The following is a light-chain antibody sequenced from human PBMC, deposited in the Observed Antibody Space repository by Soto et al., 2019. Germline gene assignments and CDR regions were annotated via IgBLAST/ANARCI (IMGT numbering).Light chain of an antibody. CDR1: QSISSW. J-gene: IGKJ1*01. CDR3: LQYDTYWT. Sequence: DIQVTQSPSTLSATVGDRVTITCRATQSISSWLAWYQQKPGKAPKLLIYDASMLESGVPSRFSGSGSGTEFTLTISSLQPDDFATYYCLQYDTYWTFGQGTKVDIK. V-gene: IGKV1-5*01. CDR2: DAS.